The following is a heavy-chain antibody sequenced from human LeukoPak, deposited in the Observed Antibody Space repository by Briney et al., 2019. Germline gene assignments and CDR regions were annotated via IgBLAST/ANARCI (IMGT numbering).Heavy chain of an antibody. D-gene: IGHD6-6*01. CDR1: GFTFSAYG. CDR3: AIAGRYSSSSPFDY. Sequence: GRSLRLSCAASGFTFSAYGMHWVRQAPGKGLEWVAVIWYDGSNKYYADSVKGRFTISRDNSKNTLYLQMNSLRAEDTAVYYCAIAGRYSSSSPFDYWGQGTLVTVSS. V-gene: IGHV3-33*01. J-gene: IGHJ4*02. CDR2: IWYDGSNK.